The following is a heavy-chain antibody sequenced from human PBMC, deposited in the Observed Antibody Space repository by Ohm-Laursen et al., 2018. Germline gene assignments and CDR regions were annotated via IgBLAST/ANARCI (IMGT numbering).Heavy chain of an antibody. V-gene: IGHV3-23*01. D-gene: IGHD6-13*01. J-gene: IGHJ4*02. CDR1: GFTFSSYG. CDR2: ISRSGGGT. Sequence: SLRLSCAASGFTFSSYGMSWVRQAPGKGPEWVSSISRSGGGTYYADSVKGRFTISRDNSKNTLYLQMNSLRAEDTAVYYCAKRGGSSQGREFDFWGQGTLVTVSS. CDR3: AKRGGSSQGREFDF.